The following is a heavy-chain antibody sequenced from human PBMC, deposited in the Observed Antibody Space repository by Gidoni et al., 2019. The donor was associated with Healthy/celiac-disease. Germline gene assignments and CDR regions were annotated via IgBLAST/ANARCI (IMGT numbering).Heavy chain of an antibody. J-gene: IGHJ3*02. CDR3: ARAPGIRDAFDN. V-gene: IGHV1-69*01. Sequence: QVQLVQSGAEVKKPASSVQVSCKASGGTFSSYAISWVRQAPGPGLEWMGGIIPIFGTANYAQKFQGRVTITADESTSTAYMELSSMRSEDTAVYCCARAPGIRDAFDNWCQGTMVTVSS. D-gene: IGHD6-13*01. CDR1: GGTFSSYA. CDR2: IIPIFGTA.